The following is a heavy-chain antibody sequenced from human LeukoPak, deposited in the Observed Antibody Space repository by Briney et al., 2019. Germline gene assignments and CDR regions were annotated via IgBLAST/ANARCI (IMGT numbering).Heavy chain of an antibody. CDR3: ARASRKDAFDI. CDR2: ISSSSSTI. V-gene: IGHV3-48*01. J-gene: IGHJ3*02. CDR1: GFTFSSYS. Sequence: GGSLRLSCAASGFTFSSYSMNWVRKAPGKGLEWVSYISSSSSTIYYADSVKGRFTISRDNAKNSLYLQMNSLRAEDTAVYYCARASRKDAFDIWGQGTMVTVSS.